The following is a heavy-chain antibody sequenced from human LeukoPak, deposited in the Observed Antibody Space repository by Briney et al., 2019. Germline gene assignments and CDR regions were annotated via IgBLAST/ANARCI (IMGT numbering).Heavy chain of an antibody. CDR3: ASPLRYFDWLP. D-gene: IGHD3-9*01. CDR2: INHSGST. CDR1: GGSLSGYY. Sequence: SETLSLTCAVYGGSLSGYYWSWIRQPPGKGLEWIGEINHSGSTNYNPSLKSRVTISVDTSKNQFSLKLSSVTAADTAVYYCASPLRYFDWLPWGQGTLVTVSS. J-gene: IGHJ5*02. V-gene: IGHV4-34*01.